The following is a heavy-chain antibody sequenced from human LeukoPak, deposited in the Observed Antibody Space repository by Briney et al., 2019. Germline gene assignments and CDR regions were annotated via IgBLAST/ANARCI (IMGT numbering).Heavy chain of an antibody. CDR1: GYTFTSYG. Sequence: ASVKVSCKASGYTFTSYGISGVRQAPGQGLEWMGWISAYNGNTNYAQKLQGRVTMTTDTSTSTAYMELRSLRSDDTAVYYCARRGSGILLHYYYYYYMDVWGKGTTVTVSS. CDR3: ARRGSGILLHYYYYYYMDV. V-gene: IGHV1-18*01. D-gene: IGHD3-10*01. J-gene: IGHJ6*03. CDR2: ISAYNGNT.